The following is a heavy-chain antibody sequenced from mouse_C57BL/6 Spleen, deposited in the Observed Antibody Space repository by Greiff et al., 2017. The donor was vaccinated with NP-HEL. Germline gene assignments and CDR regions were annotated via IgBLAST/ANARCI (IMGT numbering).Heavy chain of an antibody. J-gene: IGHJ1*03. D-gene: IGHD1-1*01. CDR1: GFTFSSYT. CDR2: ISGGGGNT. CDR3: ARITTVVATDWYFDV. V-gene: IGHV5-9*01. Sequence: EVQVVESGGGIVKPGGSLKLSCAASGFTFSSYTMSWVRQTPEKRLEWVATISGGGGNTYYPDSVKGRFTISRDNAKNTLYLQMSSLRSEDTALYYCARITTVVATDWYFDVWGTGTTVTVSS.